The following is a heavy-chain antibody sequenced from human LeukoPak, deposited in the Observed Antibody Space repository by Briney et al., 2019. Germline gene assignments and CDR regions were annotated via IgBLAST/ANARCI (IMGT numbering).Heavy chain of an antibody. CDR2: ISAYNGNT. J-gene: IGHJ4*02. V-gene: IGHV1-18*01. D-gene: IGHD6-19*01. Sequence: EASVKVSCKASGYTFTSYGISWVRQAPGQGLEWMGWISAYNGNTNYAQKLQGRVTMTTDTSTSTAYMELRSLRSDDTAVYYCARDLRKPSVAGIDYWGQGTLVTVSS. CDR3: ARDLRKPSVAGIDY. CDR1: GYTFTSYG.